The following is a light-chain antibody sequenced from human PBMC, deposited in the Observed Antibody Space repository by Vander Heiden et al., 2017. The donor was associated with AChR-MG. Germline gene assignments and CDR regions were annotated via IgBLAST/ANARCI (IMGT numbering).Light chain of an antibody. CDR1: NIGSKS. CDR3: QVWDTNDDQVL. Sequence: SYVLSQPPSVSVAPGQTARFACGGNNIGSKSVHWYQQKPGQAPVVVVNDNSERPSGVPERFSGSNSGNTATLTISRVEAGDEADYYCQVWDTNDDQVLFGGGTKLTGL. CDR2: DNS. J-gene: IGLJ2*01. V-gene: IGLV3-21*02.